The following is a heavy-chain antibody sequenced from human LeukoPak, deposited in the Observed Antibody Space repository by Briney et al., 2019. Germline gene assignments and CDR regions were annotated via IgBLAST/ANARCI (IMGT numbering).Heavy chain of an antibody. Sequence: PGGPLRLPCAASGFLFSDYYMSWLRQAPRQGLEWLSYVTSSGRAIYYADPLKGRFTISRDNAKNSLYLQMNSLRAEDTAVYYCAILFGGVTPFDFWGQGALVTVSS. J-gene: IGHJ4*02. D-gene: IGHD2-8*02. CDR1: GFLFSDYY. CDR3: AILFGGVTPFDF. V-gene: IGHV3-11*04. CDR2: VTSSGRAI.